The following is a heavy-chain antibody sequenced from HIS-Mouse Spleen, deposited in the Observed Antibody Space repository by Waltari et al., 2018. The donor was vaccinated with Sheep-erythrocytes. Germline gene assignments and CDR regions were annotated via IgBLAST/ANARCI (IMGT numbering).Heavy chain of an antibody. CDR2: ISGSGGST. J-gene: IGHJ4*02. CDR3: AKWIKLGREGYFDY. D-gene: IGHD7-27*01. CDR1: GFTFSSYA. V-gene: IGHV3-23*01. Sequence: EVQLLESGGGLVQPGGSLRLSCAASGFTFSSYAMSWVRQAPGEGQEWVSAISGSGGSTYDADSVKGRFTISRDNSKNTLYLQMNSLRAEDTAVYYCAKWIKLGREGYFDYWGQGTLVTVSS.